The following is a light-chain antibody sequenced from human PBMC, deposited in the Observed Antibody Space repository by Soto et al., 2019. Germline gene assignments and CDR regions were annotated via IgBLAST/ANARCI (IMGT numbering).Light chain of an antibody. CDR1: QGISSW. V-gene: IGKV1-5*01. CDR3: HQYNYYRPT. CDR2: DAS. J-gene: IGKJ1*01. Sequence: DIQMTQSPSSVSASVGDRVTITCRVSQGISSWLAWYQQKPGKAPKLLIYDASSLEGGVPSRFSGSGSGTEFTLTISSLQPDDFATYYCHQYNYYRPTFGQGTKVDIK.